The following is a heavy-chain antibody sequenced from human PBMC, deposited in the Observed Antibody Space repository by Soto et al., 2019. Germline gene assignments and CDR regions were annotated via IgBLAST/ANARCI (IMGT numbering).Heavy chain of an antibody. CDR3: AKDLLGFGYTYAEV. D-gene: IGHD5-18*01. Sequence: GASVKVSCKASGYTFTSYYIHWVRQAPGQGLEWMGWISPNSGGTNYAQKFQGRVTITADESTSTAYMELGSLRFEDTAVYYCAKDLLGFGYTYAEVWGQGTTVTVSS. CDR2: ISPNSGGT. J-gene: IGHJ6*02. V-gene: IGHV1-2*02. CDR1: GYTFTSYY.